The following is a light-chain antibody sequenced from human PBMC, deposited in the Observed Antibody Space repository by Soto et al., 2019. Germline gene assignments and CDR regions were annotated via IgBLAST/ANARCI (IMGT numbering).Light chain of an antibody. CDR3: QQYNNWPLT. V-gene: IGKV3-15*01. Sequence: DILMTQSPATLSVSPGEGATLSCRASQTISSNLAWYQQKPGQVPRLLMYGASTRATGIPARFSGSGSGTEFTLTISSLQSEDFAVYYCQQYNNWPLTFGQGNKVEIK. J-gene: IGKJ1*01. CDR1: QTISSN. CDR2: GAS.